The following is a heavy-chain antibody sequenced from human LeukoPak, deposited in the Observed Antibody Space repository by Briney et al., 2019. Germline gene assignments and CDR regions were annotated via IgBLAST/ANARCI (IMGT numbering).Heavy chain of an antibody. V-gene: IGHV4-39*07. CDR2: IYYSGST. J-gene: IGHJ5*02. Sequence: SETLSLTCTVSGGSISSSSYYWGWIRQPPGKGLEWIGSIYYSGSTYYNPSLKSRVTISVDTSKNQFSLKLSSVTAADTAVYYCARIYSSSWFLNWFDPWGQGTLVTVSS. CDR3: ARIYSSSWFLNWFDP. D-gene: IGHD6-13*01. CDR1: GGSISSSSYY.